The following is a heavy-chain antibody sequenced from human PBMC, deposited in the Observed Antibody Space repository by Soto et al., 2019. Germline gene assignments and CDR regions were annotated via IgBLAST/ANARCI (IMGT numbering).Heavy chain of an antibody. V-gene: IGHV2-5*02. CDR1: GFSLNTGGLG. Sequence: QITLKESGPPLVKPTQTLTLTCTFSGFSLNTGGLGVGWIRQPPGKALEWLALIYWDNDKRYRPSLMSRLTITKDTSKNQVVLSMTNMDPVDAATYYCVHTRCGGDCLQSYSSHYYYGMDVWGQGTTVTVSS. CDR3: VHTRCGGDCLQSYSSHYYYGMDV. CDR2: IYWDNDK. J-gene: IGHJ6*02. D-gene: IGHD2-21*02.